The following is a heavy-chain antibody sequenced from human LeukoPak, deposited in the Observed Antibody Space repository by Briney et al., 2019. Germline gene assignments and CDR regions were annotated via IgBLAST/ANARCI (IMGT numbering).Heavy chain of an antibody. J-gene: IGHJ4*02. V-gene: IGHV4-59*08. CDR3: ARHGREDVVDFDN. D-gene: IGHD2-21*01. CDR1: GGSLTSYY. Sequence: SETLSLTRSVSGGSLTSYYWSWIRQSPGKALEWIGYIYYRGNTNYNPSLKSRVTISVDTSTKQFSLRLSSVTAADTAVYYCARHGREDVVDFDNWGQGTLVTVSS. CDR2: IYYRGNT.